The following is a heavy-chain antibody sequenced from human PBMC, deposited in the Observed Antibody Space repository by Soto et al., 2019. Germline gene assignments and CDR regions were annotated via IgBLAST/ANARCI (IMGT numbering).Heavy chain of an antibody. CDR3: VAHGAH. CDR2: ISADGRET. Sequence: EVQLVESGGGLVQPGGSLRLSCAASGLIFRSYWMRWIRQPPSKGLEWVANISADGRETYYVDSVKGRFTVSRDNAKNTLYLQMDSLRDDDTAVYYCVAHGAHWGQGVLVSVSS. J-gene: IGHJ4*02. CDR1: GLIFRSYW. V-gene: IGHV3-7*01. D-gene: IGHD3-16*01.